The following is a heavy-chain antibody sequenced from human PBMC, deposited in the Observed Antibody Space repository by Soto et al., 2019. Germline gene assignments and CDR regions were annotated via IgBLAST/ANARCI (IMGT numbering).Heavy chain of an antibody. D-gene: IGHD1-7*01. CDR1: GFSLSTSGMC. V-gene: IGHV2-5*08. Sequence: SGPTLVNPTQTLTLTCTFSGFSLSTSGMCVSWIRLPPGKPLVWLAFFVLDFVKRYSPSLRSRFTLTMDTSKNQLFFTMTNMDLLDTATYYCARRRDGTNPFDYWGQGALVTVPS. CDR3: ARRRDGTNPFDY. CDR2: FVLDFVK. J-gene: IGHJ4*02.